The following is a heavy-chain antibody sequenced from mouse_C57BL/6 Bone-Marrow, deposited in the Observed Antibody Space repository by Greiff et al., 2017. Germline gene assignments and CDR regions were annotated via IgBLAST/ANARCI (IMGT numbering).Heavy chain of an antibody. J-gene: IGHJ4*01. CDR2: IYPGSGST. D-gene: IGHD1-1*01. CDR1: GYTFTSYW. Sequence: VQLQQPGAELVKPGASVKMSCKASGYTFTSYWLTWVKQRPGQGLEWIGDIYPGSGSTNYNEKFKSKATLTVDTSSSTAYMQLSSLTSEDSAVYYCARPTEYYYYAMDYWGQGTSVTVSS. V-gene: IGHV1-55*01. CDR3: ARPTEYYYYAMDY.